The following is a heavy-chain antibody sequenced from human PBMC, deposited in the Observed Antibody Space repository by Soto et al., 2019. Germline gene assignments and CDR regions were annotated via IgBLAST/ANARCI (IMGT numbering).Heavy chain of an antibody. J-gene: IGHJ4*02. CDR2: INAGNGNT. D-gene: IGHD3-22*01. Sequence: GASVKVSCKASGYTLTRYSIHWVRQAPGQSLEWMGWINAGNGNTKYSQRFQGRVTITRDTSATTAYMDLSGLRSEDTAVYYCAILGTYYFDNSDNYFDFWGQGTLVTVSS. V-gene: IGHV1-3*01. CDR1: GYTLTRYS. CDR3: AILGTYYFDNSDNYFDF.